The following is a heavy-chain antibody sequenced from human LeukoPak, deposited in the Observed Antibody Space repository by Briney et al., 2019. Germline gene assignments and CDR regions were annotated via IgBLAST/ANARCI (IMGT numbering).Heavy chain of an antibody. D-gene: IGHD3-22*01. Sequence: SETLSLTCTVSGGSISSYYWSWIRQPPGKGLEWIGYIYYSGSTNYNPSLKSRVTISVDTSKNQFSLKLSSVTAADTAVYYCARGTDSSGYNFPYYYYYYMDVWGKGTTVTISS. V-gene: IGHV4-59*01. CDR1: GGSISSYY. CDR2: IYYSGST. CDR3: ARGTDSSGYNFPYYYYYYMDV. J-gene: IGHJ6*03.